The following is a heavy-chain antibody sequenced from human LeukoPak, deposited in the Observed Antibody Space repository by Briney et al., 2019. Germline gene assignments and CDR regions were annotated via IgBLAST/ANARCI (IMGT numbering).Heavy chain of an antibody. CDR2: INPNSGGT. J-gene: IGHJ4*02. Sequence: ASVKVSCKASGYTFTGYYMHWVRQAPGQGLEWMGWINPNSGGTNYAQKFQGRVTMTRDTSISTAYMELSRLRSDDTAVYYCARYYDILTVRDYFDYWGQGTLVTVSS. D-gene: IGHD3-9*01. CDR3: ARYYDILTVRDYFDY. CDR1: GYTFTGYY. V-gene: IGHV1-2*02.